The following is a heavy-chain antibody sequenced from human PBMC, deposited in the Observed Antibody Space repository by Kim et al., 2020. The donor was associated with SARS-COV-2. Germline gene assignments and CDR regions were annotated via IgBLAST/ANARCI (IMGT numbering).Heavy chain of an antibody. V-gene: IGHV3-30*18. J-gene: IGHJ4*02. CDR1: GFTFSSYG. D-gene: IGHD2-8*01. CDR3: AKGEGHCTNGVCTLDY. CDR2: ISYDGSNK. Sequence: GGSLRLSCAASGFTFSSYGMHWVRQAPGKGLEWVAVISYDGSNKYYADSVKGRFTISRDNSKNTLYLQMNSLRAEDTAVYYCAKGEGHCTNGVCTLDYWGQGTLVTVSS.